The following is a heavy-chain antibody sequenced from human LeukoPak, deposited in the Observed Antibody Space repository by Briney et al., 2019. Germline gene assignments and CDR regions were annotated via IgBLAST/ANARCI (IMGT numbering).Heavy chain of an antibody. D-gene: IGHD3-10*01. CDR2: ISGSGGST. CDR3: AKDLSGGSGRYFDY. Sequence: GGSLRLSCAASGFTFSSYAMSWVRQAPRKGLEWVSAISGSGGSTYYADSVKGRFTISRDNSKNTLYLQMNSLRAEDTAVYYCAKDLSGGSGRYFDYWGQGTLITVSS. V-gene: IGHV3-23*01. J-gene: IGHJ4*02. CDR1: GFTFSSYA.